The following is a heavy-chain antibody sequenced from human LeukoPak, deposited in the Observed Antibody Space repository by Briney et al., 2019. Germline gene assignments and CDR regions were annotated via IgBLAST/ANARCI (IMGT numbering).Heavy chain of an antibody. CDR1: GGTFSRYA. CDR3: ARDRPYTGGWRGFDY. CDR2: IIPMFGIA. D-gene: IGHD6-19*01. J-gene: IGHJ4*02. Sequence: SVKVSCKASGGTFSRYACSWVRQAPGQGLEWMGGIIPMFGIANYAQKFQGRVTITADESTSTAYVELSSLRSEDTAVYYCARDRPYTGGWRGFDYWGEGTLVTVSS. V-gene: IGHV1-69*01.